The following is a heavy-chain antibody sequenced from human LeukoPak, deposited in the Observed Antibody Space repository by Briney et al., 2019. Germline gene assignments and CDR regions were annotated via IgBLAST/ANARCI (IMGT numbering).Heavy chain of an antibody. CDR2: ISSSGSTI. D-gene: IGHD5-18*01. J-gene: IGHJ4*02. CDR1: GFTFSSYE. CDR3: ASRDTAMVHDY. Sequence: PGGSLRLSCAASGFTFSSYEMNWVRQAPGKGLEWVSYISSSGSTIYYADSVKGRFTISRDNAKNSLYLQMNSLRAEDTAVYYCASRDTAMVHDYWGRGTLVTVSS. V-gene: IGHV3-48*03.